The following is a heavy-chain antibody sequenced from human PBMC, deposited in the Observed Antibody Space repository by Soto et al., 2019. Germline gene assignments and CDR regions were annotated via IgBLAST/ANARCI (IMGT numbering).Heavy chain of an antibody. CDR1: GYTFTGYY. Sequence: ASVKVSCKASGYTFTGYYMHWVRQAPGQGLEWMGWINPNSGGTNYAQKFQGWVTMTRDTSISTAYMELSRLRSDDTAVYYCARVNTMVRGDARDYYGMDVWGQGTTVTVSS. V-gene: IGHV1-2*04. D-gene: IGHD3-10*01. CDR2: INPNSGGT. CDR3: ARVNTMVRGDARDYYGMDV. J-gene: IGHJ6*02.